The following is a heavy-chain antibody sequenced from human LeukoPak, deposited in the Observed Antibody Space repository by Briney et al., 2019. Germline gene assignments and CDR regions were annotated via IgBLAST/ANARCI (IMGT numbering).Heavy chain of an antibody. J-gene: IGHJ4*02. V-gene: IGHV3-30*03. D-gene: IGHD3-9*01. CDR1: GFSFSDYG. CDR3: ARGDHFTGYLQYYFDQ. Sequence: GGSLRLSCAASGFSFSDYGMHWVRQAPVKGLEWVALISYDGGHKYYRDSVKGRFTISRNNSNNTLFLQMNDLSAEDSAVYYCARGDHFTGYLQYYFDQWGKGTLVTVSS. CDR2: ISYDGGHK.